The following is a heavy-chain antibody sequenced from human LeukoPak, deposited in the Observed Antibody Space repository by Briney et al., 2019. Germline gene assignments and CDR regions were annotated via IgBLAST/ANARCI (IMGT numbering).Heavy chain of an antibody. V-gene: IGHV3-48*04. D-gene: IGHD2-8*01. CDR3: ARCTSNDYYYYYYMDV. CDR1: GFTFSSYS. Sequence: GGSLRFSCAASGFTFSSYSMNWVRQAPGKGLEWVSYISSSSSTIYYADSVKGRFTISRDNAKNSLYLQMNSLRAEDTAVYYCARCTSNDYYYYYYMDVWGKGTTVTVSS. CDR2: ISSSSSTI. J-gene: IGHJ6*03.